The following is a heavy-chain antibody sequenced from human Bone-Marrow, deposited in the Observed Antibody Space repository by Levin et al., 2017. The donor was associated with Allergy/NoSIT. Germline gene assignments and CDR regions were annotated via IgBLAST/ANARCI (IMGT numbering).Heavy chain of an antibody. J-gene: IGHJ6*03. CDR2: IRSKANSYAT. V-gene: IGHV3-73*01. D-gene: IGHD6-6*01. CDR1: GFTFSGSA. Sequence: GGSLRLSCAASGFTFSGSAMHWVRQASGKGLEWVGRIRSKANSYATAYAASVKGRFTISRDDSKNTAYLQMNSLKTEDTAVYYCTGEYSTTTGYYYYYMDVWGKGTTVTVSS. CDR3: TGEYSTTTGYYYYYMDV.